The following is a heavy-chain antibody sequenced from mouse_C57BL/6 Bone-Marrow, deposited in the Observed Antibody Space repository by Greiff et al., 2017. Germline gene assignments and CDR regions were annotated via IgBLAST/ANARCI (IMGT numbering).Heavy chain of an antibody. Sequence: VQLQQSGAELMKPGASVKLSCKATGYTFTGYWIEWVKQRPGHGLEWIGEILPGSGSTNYNEKFKGKATFTADTSSNTAYMHLSSLTTEDSAIYYCASNGFYDDYYDYFDYWGQGTTLTVSS. V-gene: IGHV1-9*01. D-gene: IGHD2-3*01. J-gene: IGHJ2*01. CDR1: GYTFTGYW. CDR3: ASNGFYDDYYDYFDY. CDR2: ILPGSGST.